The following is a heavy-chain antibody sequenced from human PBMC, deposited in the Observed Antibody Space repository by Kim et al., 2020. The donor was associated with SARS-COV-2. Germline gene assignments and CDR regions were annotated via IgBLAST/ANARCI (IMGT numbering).Heavy chain of an antibody. CDR3: GRHGLYSHFDY. V-gene: IGHV4-39*01. D-gene: IGHD4-4*01. CDR1: GGSISSSSYY. Sequence: SETLSLTCTVSGGSISSSSYYWGWLCPPPGKGLEWFGSFYYSRSTYYNSSLNSLVTITVDTTKYQFSLKLSLLTAAATLAYSSGRHGLYSHFDY. J-gene: IGHJ4*01. CDR2: FYYSRST.